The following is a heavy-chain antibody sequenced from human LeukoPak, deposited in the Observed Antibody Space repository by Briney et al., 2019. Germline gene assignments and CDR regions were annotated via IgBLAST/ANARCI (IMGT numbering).Heavy chain of an antibody. Sequence: PGGSLRLSCAASGFTFSNYGMHWVRQAPGKGLEWVAFVRYDESTKFYADSVKGRFTISRDNSKTTVYLEMNSLRAEDTAVYYCAKDVPSAYFDYWGQGILVTVSS. J-gene: IGHJ4*02. CDR2: VRYDESTK. D-gene: IGHD2-2*01. CDR1: GFTFSNYG. CDR3: AKDVPSAYFDY. V-gene: IGHV3-30*02.